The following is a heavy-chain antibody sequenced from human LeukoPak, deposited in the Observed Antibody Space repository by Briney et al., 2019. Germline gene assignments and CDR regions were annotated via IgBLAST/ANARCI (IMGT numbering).Heavy chain of an antibody. V-gene: IGHV1-46*01. Sequence: ASVKVSCKASGYTFTSYYTHWVRQAPGQGLEWMGIINPSGGSTSYAQKFQGRVTMTRDMSTSTVYMELSSLRSEDTAVYYCARSVGATVYYFDYWGQGTLVTVSS. D-gene: IGHD1-26*01. CDR3: ARSVGATVYYFDY. J-gene: IGHJ4*02. CDR2: INPSGGST. CDR1: GYTFTSYY.